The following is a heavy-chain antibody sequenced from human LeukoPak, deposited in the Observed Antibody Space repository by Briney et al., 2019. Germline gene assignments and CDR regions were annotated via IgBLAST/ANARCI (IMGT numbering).Heavy chain of an antibody. J-gene: IGHJ4*02. CDR1: VFTFSSYW. Sequence: GGSLRLSCAASVFTFSSYWMSWVRQAPGKGLEWVANIKQDGSEKYYVDSVKGRFTISRDNAKNSLYLQMNSLRAEDTAVYYCARGSYRRPTDYWGQGTLVTVSS. V-gene: IGHV3-7*01. CDR3: ARGSYRRPTDY. CDR2: IKQDGSEK. D-gene: IGHD1-26*01.